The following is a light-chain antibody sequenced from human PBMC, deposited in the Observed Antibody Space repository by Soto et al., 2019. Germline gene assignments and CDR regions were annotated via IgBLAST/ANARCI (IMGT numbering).Light chain of an antibody. CDR2: DAS. J-gene: IGKJ1*01. V-gene: IGKV3D-15*01. CDR3: QQRQSWPRT. Sequence: EIVMTQSPPTLSVSPGERATLSCRASQSVGSKLAWYQQRPGQAPRLLIYDASNRATGIPARFSGSGSGTEFSLTISSLQSEDFAVYSCQQRQSWPRTFGQGTK. CDR1: QSVGSK.